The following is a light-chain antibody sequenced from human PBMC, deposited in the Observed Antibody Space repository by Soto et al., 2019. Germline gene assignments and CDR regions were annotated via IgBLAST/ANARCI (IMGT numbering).Light chain of an antibody. J-gene: IGLJ1*01. CDR1: NSKIGNNY. CDR3: QSYDSSLSGSGV. Sequence: QAVLTQAAPVSSGPGQKVTISFFGSNSKIGNNYVSWYQQLPGTAPKLLIYENNKRPSGIPDRFSGSKSGTSATLGITGLQTGDEADYYCQSYDSSLSGSGVFGTGTKVTVL. CDR2: ENN. V-gene: IGLV1-51*02.